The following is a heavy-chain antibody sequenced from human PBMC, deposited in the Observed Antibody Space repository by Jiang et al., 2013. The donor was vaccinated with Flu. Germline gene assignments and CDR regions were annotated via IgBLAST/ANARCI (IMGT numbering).Heavy chain of an antibody. D-gene: IGHD3-10*01. Sequence: SLTCAVYGGSVQWLLLELDPPAPRKGLEWIGEINHSGSTNYNPSLKSRVTISVDTSKNQFSLKLSSVTAADTAVYYCARGGLPVRGVIITRVIKFDPWGQGTLVTVSS. CDR1: GGSVQWLL. CDR3: ARGGLPVRGVIITRVIKFDP. J-gene: IGHJ5*02. CDR2: INHSGST. V-gene: IGHV4-34*01.